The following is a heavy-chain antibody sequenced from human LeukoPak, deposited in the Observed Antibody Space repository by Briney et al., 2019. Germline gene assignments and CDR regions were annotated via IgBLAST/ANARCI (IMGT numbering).Heavy chain of an antibody. V-gene: IGHV3-21*01. J-gene: IGHJ4*02. CDR2: ISSSSSYI. CDR3: ARSRIVGATLGE. D-gene: IGHD1-26*01. Sequence: PGGSLRLSCAASGFTFSGYSMNWVRQAPGKGLEWVSSISSSSSYIYYADSVKGRFTISRDNAKNSLYLQMNSLRAEDTAVYYCARSRIVGATLGEWGQGTLVTVPS. CDR1: GFTFSGYS.